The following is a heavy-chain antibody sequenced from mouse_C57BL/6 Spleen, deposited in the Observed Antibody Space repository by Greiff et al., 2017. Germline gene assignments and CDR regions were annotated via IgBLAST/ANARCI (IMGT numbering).Heavy chain of an antibody. J-gene: IGHJ4*01. CDR1: GYAFSSSW. CDR3: ARRNWDGAMDY. D-gene: IGHD4-1*01. Sequence: VQLQQSGPELVKPGASVKISCKASGYAFSSSWMNWVKQRPGKGLEWIGRIYPGDGDTNYNGKFKGKATLTADKSSSTAYMQLSRLTSDDSAVYYCARRNWDGAMDYWGQGTSVTVSS. CDR2: IYPGDGDT. V-gene: IGHV1-82*01.